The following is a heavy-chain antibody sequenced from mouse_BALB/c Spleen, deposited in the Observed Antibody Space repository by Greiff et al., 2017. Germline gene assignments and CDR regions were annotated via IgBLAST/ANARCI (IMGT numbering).Heavy chain of an antibody. V-gene: IGHV1-14*01. D-gene: IGHD1-1*01. CDR2: INPYNDGT. CDR3: AREGYGSSYDWFAY. J-gene: IGHJ3*01. Sequence: VQLKESGPELVKPGASVKMSCKASGYTFTSYVMHWVKQKPGQGLEWIGYINPYNDGTKYNEKFKGKATLTSDKSSSTAYMELSSLTSEDSAVYYCAREGYGSSYDWFAYWGQGTLVTVSA. CDR1: GYTFTSYV.